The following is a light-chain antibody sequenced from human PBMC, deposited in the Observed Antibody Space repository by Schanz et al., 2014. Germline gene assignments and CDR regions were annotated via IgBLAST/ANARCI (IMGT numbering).Light chain of an antibody. V-gene: IGKV1-5*01. CDR1: QSIGTW. J-gene: IGKJ1*01. CDR2: DGS. CDR3: QQYNSYWA. Sequence: DVQMTQSPSTLSASVGDRVTITCRASQSIGTWLAWYQQKPGKVPKLLIYDGSTLESGVSSRFSGSGSGTEFTLTISSLQPDDFATYYCQQYNSYWAFGQGTKVEIK.